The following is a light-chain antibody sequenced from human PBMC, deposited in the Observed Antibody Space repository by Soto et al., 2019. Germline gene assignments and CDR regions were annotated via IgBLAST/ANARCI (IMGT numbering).Light chain of an antibody. CDR3: QHRSDWPPRLT. Sequence: EIVLTQSPATLSLSPGERATLSCGASRSVSSYLAWYQQKPGQAPRLLIYYASYRATVIPARFSGSGCGTDFTLTISSLEPEDFAVYYCQHRSDWPPRLTFGGGTKVEIK. CDR1: RSVSSY. J-gene: IGKJ4*01. CDR2: YAS. V-gene: IGKV3-11*01.